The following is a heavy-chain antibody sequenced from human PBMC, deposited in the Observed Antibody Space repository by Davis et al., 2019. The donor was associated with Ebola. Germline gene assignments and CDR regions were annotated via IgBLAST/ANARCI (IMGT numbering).Heavy chain of an antibody. D-gene: IGHD3-10*01. V-gene: IGHV3-15*01. Sequence: GGSLRPSCAASGFTFSNAWMSWARQAPGKGLEWVGRIKSKTDGGTTDYAAPVKGRFTISRNDSKNTLYLQMNSLKTEDTAVYYCNTDRELLWFGELYYYYYGMDVWGQGTTVTVSS. J-gene: IGHJ6*02. CDR3: NTDRELLWFGELYYYYYGMDV. CDR1: GFTFSNAW. CDR2: IKSKTDGGTT.